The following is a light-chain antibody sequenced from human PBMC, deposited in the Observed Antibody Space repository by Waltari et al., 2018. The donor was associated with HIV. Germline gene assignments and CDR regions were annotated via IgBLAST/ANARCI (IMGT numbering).Light chain of an antibody. CDR2: GNN. Sequence: QSVLTQPPSASGTPGQRVSISCSGSSSNIGSNIVNWYQQLPGTAPKLLIYGNNRRPSGVPDRFSGSKAGTSASLAISGLQSEDEADYYCAAWDDSLNAWVFGGGTKLTVL. J-gene: IGLJ3*02. CDR3: AAWDDSLNAWV. CDR1: SSNIGSNI. V-gene: IGLV1-44*01.